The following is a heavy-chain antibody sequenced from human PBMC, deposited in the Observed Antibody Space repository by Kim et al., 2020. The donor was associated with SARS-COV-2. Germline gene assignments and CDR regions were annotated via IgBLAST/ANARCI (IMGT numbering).Heavy chain of an antibody. CDR1: GYTFTTYW. CDR2: IDPSDSYT. Sequence: GESLKISCKGSGYTFTTYWITWVRQMPGKGLEWLGRIDPSDSYTNYSPSFEGHVTISADRSISTAYLQWSSLKASDTAMYFCAGSSSRYFYGIDVWGQGTTVIVSS. J-gene: IGHJ6*02. D-gene: IGHD6-13*01. V-gene: IGHV5-10-1*01. CDR3: AGSSSRYFYGIDV.